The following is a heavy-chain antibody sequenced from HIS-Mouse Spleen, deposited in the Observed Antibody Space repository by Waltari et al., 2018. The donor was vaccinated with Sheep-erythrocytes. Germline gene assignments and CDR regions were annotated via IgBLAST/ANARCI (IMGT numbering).Heavy chain of an antibody. CDR2: INPNSGGT. V-gene: IGHV1-2*02. CDR3: AGYSGSLDY. D-gene: IGHD1-26*01. Sequence: VRQAPGQGLEWMGWINPNSGGTNYAQKFQGRVTMTRDTSISTAYMELSRLRYDDTAVYYCAGYSGSLDYWGQGTLVTVSS. J-gene: IGHJ4*02.